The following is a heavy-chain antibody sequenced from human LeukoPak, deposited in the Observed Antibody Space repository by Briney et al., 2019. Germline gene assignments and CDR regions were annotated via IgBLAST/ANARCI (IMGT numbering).Heavy chain of an antibody. CDR1: GYSISSGYY. J-gene: IGHJ4*02. D-gene: IGHD3-22*01. CDR3: ARHSADGYVRY. CDR2: IYHSGST. Sequence: SETLSLTCAVSGYSISSGYYWGWIRQPPGKGLGWFGSIYHSGSTYYNPSVKGRLTISVDPSKNQFYQQLSSVTAADTAVYYCARHSADGYVRYRGQGTLVTVSS. V-gene: IGHV4-38-2*01.